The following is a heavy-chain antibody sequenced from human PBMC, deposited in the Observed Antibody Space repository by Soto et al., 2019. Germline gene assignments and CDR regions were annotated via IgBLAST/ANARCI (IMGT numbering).Heavy chain of an antibody. CDR3: XXEKTSYGMDV. V-gene: IGHV1-8*01. CDR1: GYTFTSYD. Sequence: QVQLVQSGAEVKKPGASVKVSCKASGYTFTSYDINWVRQATGQGLEWMGWMNPNSGNTGYAQKFQGRVTMTRNTSISTAYMELXXXXXXXXXXXXXXXEKTSYGMDVWGQGTTVTVSS. J-gene: IGHJ6*02. CDR2: MNPNSGNT.